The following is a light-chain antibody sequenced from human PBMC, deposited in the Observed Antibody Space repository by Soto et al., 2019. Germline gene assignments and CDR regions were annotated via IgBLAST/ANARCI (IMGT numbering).Light chain of an antibody. CDR3: QQYYTPRTT. J-gene: IGKJ4*01. Sequence: IVMSQSPDSLAVSLCERATINCKSSQSGLYRSNNKNYLAWYQQKPGQPPKLLIYWESTRQSAVPDRFSGSGSRTDVTLTISGLQAEDVAIYYCQQYYTPRTTFGGVTKVEI. CDR2: WES. V-gene: IGKV4-1*01. CDR1: QSGLYRSNNKNY.